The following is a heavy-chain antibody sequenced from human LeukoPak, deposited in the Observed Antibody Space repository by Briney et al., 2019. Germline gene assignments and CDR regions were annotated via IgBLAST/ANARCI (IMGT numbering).Heavy chain of an antibody. Sequence: GGSLRLSCAASGFTFSSYSMNWVRQAPGKGLEWVSYISSSSSTIYYADSVKGRFTISRDNAKNSLYLQMNSLRAEDTAVYYCASDYYDYVWGSYPFDYWGQGTLVTVSS. CDR1: GFTFSSYS. J-gene: IGHJ4*02. V-gene: IGHV3-48*04. D-gene: IGHD3-16*02. CDR2: ISSSSSTI. CDR3: ASDYYDYVWGSYPFDY.